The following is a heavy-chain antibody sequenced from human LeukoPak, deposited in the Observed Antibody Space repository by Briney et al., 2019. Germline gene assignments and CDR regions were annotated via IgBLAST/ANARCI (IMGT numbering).Heavy chain of an antibody. CDR3: ARVGYSSGWYSSYYGMDV. Sequence: TETLSLTCTVSDGSISSYYWSWIRQPPGKGLEWIGYIYYSGSTNYNPSLKSRVTISVDTSKNQFSLKLSSVTAADTAVYYCARVGYSSGWYSSYYGMDVWGQGTTVTVSS. J-gene: IGHJ6*02. CDR2: IYYSGST. V-gene: IGHV4-59*01. CDR1: DGSISSYY. D-gene: IGHD6-19*01.